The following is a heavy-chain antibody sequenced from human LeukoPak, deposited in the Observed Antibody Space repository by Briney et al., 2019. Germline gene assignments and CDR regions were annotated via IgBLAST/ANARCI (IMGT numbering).Heavy chain of an antibody. D-gene: IGHD1-26*01. Sequence: GGSLRLSCAASGFTFSSYSMNWVRQAPGKGLEWVSYISSSSSTIYYADSVKGRFTISRDNAKNSLYLQMNSLRAEDTAVYYCARDRYGEWEPSDYWGQGTLVTVSS. CDR3: ARDRYGEWEPSDY. J-gene: IGHJ4*02. CDR1: GFTFSSYS. V-gene: IGHV3-48*01. CDR2: ISSSSSTI.